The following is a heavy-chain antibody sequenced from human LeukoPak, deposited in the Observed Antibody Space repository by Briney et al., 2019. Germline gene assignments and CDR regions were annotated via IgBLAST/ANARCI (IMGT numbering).Heavy chain of an antibody. CDR3: ASLARRVYVEYYFDY. CDR2: ISGSGHTT. D-gene: IGHD2-8*01. J-gene: IGHJ4*02. V-gene: IGHV3-23*01. CDR1: GFTFSSYA. Sequence: PGGSLRLSCAASGFTFSSYAMNWVRQAPGTGLEWVSGISGSGHTTYYADSVKGRFTISRDNFKNTLYLQMNSLRAEDTALYYCASLARRVYVEYYFDYWGQGTLVTVSS.